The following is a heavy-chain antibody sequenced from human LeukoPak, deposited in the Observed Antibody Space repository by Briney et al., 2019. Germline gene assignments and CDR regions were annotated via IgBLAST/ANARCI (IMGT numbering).Heavy chain of an antibody. D-gene: IGHD2-2*02. CDR1: GYTFTGYY. J-gene: IGHJ4*02. CDR3: ARERGYCSSTSCYRTGAAQPRVFDY. Sequence: ASVKVSCKASGYTFTGYYMHWVRQAPGQGLEWMGWINPNSGGTNYAQKFQGRVTMTRDTSISTAYMELSRLRSDDTAVYYCARERGYCSSTSCYRTGAAQPRVFDYWGQGTLVTVSS. CDR2: INPNSGGT. V-gene: IGHV1-2*02.